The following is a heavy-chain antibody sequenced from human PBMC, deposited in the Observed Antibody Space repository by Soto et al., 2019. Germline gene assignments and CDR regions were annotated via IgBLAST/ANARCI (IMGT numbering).Heavy chain of an antibody. CDR1: GGTFSSYA. D-gene: IGHD1-20*01. CDR3: ARGGNWNPAGGDY. J-gene: IGHJ4*02. V-gene: IGHV1-69*01. Sequence: QVQLVQSGAEVKKPGSTVKVSCKASGGTFSSYAISWVRQAPGQGLEWMGGIIPIFGTANYAQKFQGRVTITADESTRTAYMELSRMRSEDTAVYYCARGGNWNPAGGDYWGQGTLVTVSS. CDR2: IIPIFGTA.